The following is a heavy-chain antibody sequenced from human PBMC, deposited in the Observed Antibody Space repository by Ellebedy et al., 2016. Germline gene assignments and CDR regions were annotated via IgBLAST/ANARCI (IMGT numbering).Heavy chain of an antibody. CDR3: ARDRDHDFWSGYYYFEY. CDR2: ISSSSDTI. D-gene: IGHD3-3*01. Sequence: GGSLRLSCGASGFTFGSYSMNWVRQAPGKGLEWISYISSSSDTIYYADSVKGRFTISRDNAKNSLYLQMNSLRDEDTGVYYCARDRDHDFWSGYYYFEYWGQGTLVTVSS. J-gene: IGHJ4*02. CDR1: GFTFGSYS. V-gene: IGHV3-48*02.